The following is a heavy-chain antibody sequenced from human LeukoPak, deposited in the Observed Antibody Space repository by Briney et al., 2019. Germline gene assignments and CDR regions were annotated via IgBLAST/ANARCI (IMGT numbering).Heavy chain of an antibody. V-gene: IGHV1-69*04. CDR2: IIPILGIA. D-gene: IGHD3-10*01. J-gene: IGHJ6*04. CDR1: GGTFSSYA. Sequence: SVKVSCKASGGTFSSYAISWVRQAPGQGLEWMGRIIPILGIANYAQKFQGRVTITADKSTSTAYMELSSPRSEDTAVYYCARVLWFGELLSGFYYYYGMDVWGKGTTVTVSS. CDR3: ARVLWFGELLSGFYYYYGMDV.